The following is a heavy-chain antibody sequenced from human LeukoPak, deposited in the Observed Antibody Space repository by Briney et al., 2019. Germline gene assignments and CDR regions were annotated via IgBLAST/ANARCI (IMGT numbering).Heavy chain of an antibody. Sequence: GGSLRLSCAASGFTFSSYSMNWVRQAPGKGLEWVSSISSSSSYIYYADSVKGRFTISRDNSKNTLYLQMNSLRAEDTAVYYCAKAMAFDYWGQGTLVTVSS. V-gene: IGHV3-21*04. CDR1: GFTFSSYS. CDR3: AKAMAFDY. D-gene: IGHD5-18*01. CDR2: ISSSSSYI. J-gene: IGHJ4*02.